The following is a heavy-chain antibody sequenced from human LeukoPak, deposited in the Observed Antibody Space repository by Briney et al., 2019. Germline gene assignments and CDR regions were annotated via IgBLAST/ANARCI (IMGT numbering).Heavy chain of an antibody. V-gene: IGHV5-51*01. CDR1: GYSFTSYW. J-gene: IGHJ4*02. D-gene: IGHD2-2*01. CDR3: ARQLDCSSTSCSVGLDY. CDR2: IYPGDSDT. Sequence: GESLKISCKGSGYSFTSYWIGCVRQMPGKGLEWMGIIYPGDSDTRYSPSFQGQVTISADKSISTAYLQWSSLKASDTAMYYCARQLDCSSTSCSVGLDYWGQGTLVTVSS.